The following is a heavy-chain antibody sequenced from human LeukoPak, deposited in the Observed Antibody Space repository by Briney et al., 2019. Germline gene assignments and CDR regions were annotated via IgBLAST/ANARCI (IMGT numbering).Heavy chain of an antibody. D-gene: IGHD2-15*01. CDR3: ARIGDCSGGSCYWHYYYYGMDV. V-gene: IGHV4-34*01. CDR1: GGSFSGHY. CDR2: INHSGST. J-gene: IGHJ6*04. Sequence: SETLSLTCAVYGGSFSGHYWSWIRQPPGKGLEWIGEINHSGSTNYNPSLKSRVTISVDTSKNQFSLKLSSVTAADTAVYYCARIGDCSGGSCYWHYYYYGMDVWGKGTTVTVSS.